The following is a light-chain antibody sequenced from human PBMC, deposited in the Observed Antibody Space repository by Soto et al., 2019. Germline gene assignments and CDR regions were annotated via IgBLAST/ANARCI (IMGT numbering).Light chain of an antibody. J-gene: IGLJ1*01. CDR2: ENN. CDR3: GTWDSSLSAGV. CDR1: NSNIGTNY. V-gene: IGLV1-51*01. Sequence: QAVVTQPPSVSAAPGQKVTISCSGSNSNIGTNYVSWYQHLPGTAPKLLIFENNKRPSGIPDRFSGSKSGTSATLGITGLQTGDEADFYCGTWDSSLSAGVFGTGTKLTVL.